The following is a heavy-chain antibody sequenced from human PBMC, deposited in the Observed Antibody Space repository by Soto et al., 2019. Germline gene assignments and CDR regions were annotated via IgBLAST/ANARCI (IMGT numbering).Heavy chain of an antibody. Sequence: SVKVSCKASGGTFSSYAISWVRQAPGQGLEWMGGIIPIFGTANYAQKYQGRVTITADESTSTAYMELSSLRSEDTAVYYCARCIAAAHTDNWFDPWGQGTLVTVSS. CDR2: IIPIFGTA. V-gene: IGHV1-69*13. D-gene: IGHD6-13*01. CDR3: ARCIAAAHTDNWFDP. J-gene: IGHJ5*02. CDR1: GGTFSSYA.